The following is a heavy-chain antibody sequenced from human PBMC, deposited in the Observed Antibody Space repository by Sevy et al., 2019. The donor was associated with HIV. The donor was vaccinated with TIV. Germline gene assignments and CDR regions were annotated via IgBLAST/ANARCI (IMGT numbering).Heavy chain of an antibody. D-gene: IGHD1-26*01. CDR3: ASGTGV. CDR2: IIPSGGST. CDR1: GYTFTTYY. Sequence: ASVKVSCKASGYTFTTYYVHWVRQAPGQGLEWMGIIIPSGGSTTYAQKFQGRVTMTRDTSTSTVYMELSSLISDDTAVYYCASGTGVWGHGTLVTVSS. V-gene: IGHV1-46*01. J-gene: IGHJ4*01.